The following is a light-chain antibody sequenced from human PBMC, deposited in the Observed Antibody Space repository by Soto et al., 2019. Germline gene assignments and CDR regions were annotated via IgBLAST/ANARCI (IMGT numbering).Light chain of an antibody. V-gene: IGKV3-20*01. CDR3: QQYGSSLFT. CDR1: QSVTSSD. CDR2: GSS. Sequence: ETVLTQSPGTLSLSPEERATLSCRASQSVTSSDLAWYQQKPGQAPRLLIYGSSIRATGIPDRFSGSGSETDFILSISRLEPEDFAVYYCQQYGSSLFTFGQGTRLEIK. J-gene: IGKJ5*01.